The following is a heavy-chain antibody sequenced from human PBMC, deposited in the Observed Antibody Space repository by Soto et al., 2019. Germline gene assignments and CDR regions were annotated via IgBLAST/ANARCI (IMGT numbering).Heavy chain of an antibody. CDR3: AKANGEQWLLHHLDK. D-gene: IGHD6-19*01. CDR2: ISCCGGST. J-gene: IGHJ4*02. V-gene: IGHV3-23*01. Sequence: EVQLLESGGGVVQPGGSLRLSWVASGFNFKKFAMSWVRQAPGEGLEWVSGISCCGGSTAYADSVKGRFSIARDASTNTLSLQKNNLRVEDTAQYYCAKANGEQWLLHHLDKWGQGTLVTVS. CDR1: GFNFKKFA.